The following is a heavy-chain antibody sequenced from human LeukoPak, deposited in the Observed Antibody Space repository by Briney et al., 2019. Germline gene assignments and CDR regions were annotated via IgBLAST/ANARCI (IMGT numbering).Heavy chain of an antibody. J-gene: IGHJ4*02. D-gene: IGHD2-2*01. CDR2: IYYSGST. CDR1: GGSISSYY. Sequence: KPSETLSLTCTVSGGSISSYYWSWIRQPPGKGLEWIGYIYYSGSTNYNPSLKSRVTISVDTSKNQFSLKLSSVTAADTAVYYCARELSYCSSTSCYPAYYFDYWGQGTLVTVSS. V-gene: IGHV4-59*01. CDR3: ARELSYCSSTSCYPAYYFDY.